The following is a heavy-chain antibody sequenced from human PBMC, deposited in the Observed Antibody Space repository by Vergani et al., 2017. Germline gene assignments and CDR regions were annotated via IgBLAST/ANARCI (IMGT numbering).Heavy chain of an antibody. J-gene: IGHJ5*02. V-gene: IGHV3-30*02. D-gene: IGHD3-22*01. CDR2: KRYDGSNK. CDR1: GFTFSSYS. CDR3: AKRSGYYLNWFDP. Sequence: QVQLVESGGGVVQPGGSLRLSCAASGFTFSSYSMHWVRQAPGKGLEWVAFKRYDGSNKYYADSVKGRFTISRDNSKNTLYLQMNSLRAEDTAVYYCAKRSGYYLNWFDPWGQGTLVTVSS.